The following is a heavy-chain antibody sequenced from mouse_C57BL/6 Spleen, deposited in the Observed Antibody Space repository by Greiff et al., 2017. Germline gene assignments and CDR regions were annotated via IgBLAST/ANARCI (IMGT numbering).Heavy chain of an antibody. D-gene: IGHD1-1*02. V-gene: IGHV14-3*01. CDR3: AGGWGDYYAMDY. CDR1: GFNIKNTY. J-gene: IGHJ4*01. Sequence: EVQLQQSVAELVRPGASVKLSCTASGFNIKNTYMHWVKQRPEQGLEWIGRIDPANGNTKYAPKFQGKATITANPSSNTASLQLSSRTSEDPAIYDCAGGWGDYYAMDYWGQGTSVTVSS. CDR2: IDPANGNT.